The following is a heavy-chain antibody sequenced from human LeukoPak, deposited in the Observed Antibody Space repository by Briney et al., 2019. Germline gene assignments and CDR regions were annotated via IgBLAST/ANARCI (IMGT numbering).Heavy chain of an antibody. D-gene: IGHD2-2*01. CDR1: GYSISSGYY. CDR2: IYHSGST. Sequence: SETLSLTCAVSGYSISSGYYWGWIRQPPGKGLEWIGSIYHSGSTYYNPSLKSRVTISVDTSKNQFSLKLSSVTAADTAVYYCARVHCSSTSCSREDYYYYMGVWGKGTTVTVSS. V-gene: IGHV4-38-2*01. CDR3: ARVHCSSTSCSREDYYYYMGV. J-gene: IGHJ6*03.